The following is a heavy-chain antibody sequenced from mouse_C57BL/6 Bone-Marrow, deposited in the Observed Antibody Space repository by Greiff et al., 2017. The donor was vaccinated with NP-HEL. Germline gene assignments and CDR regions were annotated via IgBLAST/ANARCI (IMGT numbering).Heavy chain of an antibody. CDR2: FDPNSGGT. V-gene: IGHV1-72*01. CDR1: GYTFTSYW. Sequence: QVQLQQPGAELVKPGASVKLSCKASGYTFTSYWMHWVKQRPGRGLEWIGRFDPNSGGTKYNEKFKSKATLTVDKPSSTAYMQLSSLTSEDSAVYYCARRGWLRWYFDVWGTGTTVTVSS. CDR3: ARRGWLRWYFDV. D-gene: IGHD2-3*01. J-gene: IGHJ1*03.